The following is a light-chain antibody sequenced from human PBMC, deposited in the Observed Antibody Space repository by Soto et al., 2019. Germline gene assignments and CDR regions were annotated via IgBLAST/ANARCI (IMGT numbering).Light chain of an antibody. CDR3: CSYAGSSTPLI. Sequence: QSVLSQPGSVSGSPGQSITISCTETSSDVGSYNLVSWYQQHPGKAPKLMIYEVSKRPSGVSNRFSGSKSGNTASLTISGLQAEDEADYYCCSYAGSSTPLIFGTGTKVTVL. J-gene: IGLJ1*01. CDR1: SSDVGSYNL. V-gene: IGLV2-23*02. CDR2: EVS.